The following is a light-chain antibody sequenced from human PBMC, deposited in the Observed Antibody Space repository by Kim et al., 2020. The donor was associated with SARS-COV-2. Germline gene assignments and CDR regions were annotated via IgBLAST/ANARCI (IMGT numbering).Light chain of an antibody. CDR2: GNS. Sequence: QRVTISGTGSSSNSGAGYDVQWYQQLPGTAPKLLIYGNSNRPSGVPDRFSGSKSGTSASLAITGLQAEDEADYYCQSYDSSLSGVVFGGGTQLTVL. V-gene: IGLV1-40*01. J-gene: IGLJ2*01. CDR1: SSNSGAGYD. CDR3: QSYDSSLSGVV.